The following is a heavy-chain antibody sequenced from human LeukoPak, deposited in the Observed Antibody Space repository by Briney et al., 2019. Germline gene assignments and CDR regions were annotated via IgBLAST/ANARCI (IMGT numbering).Heavy chain of an antibody. D-gene: IGHD3-16*01. V-gene: IGHV1-2*02. CDR3: AREVLGLQYYFDY. J-gene: IGHJ4*02. CDR1: GYTFTGYY. Sequence: ASVKVSCKASGYTFTGYYMHWVRQAPGQGFEWMGWINPNSGGTNYAQKFQGRVTMTRDTSISTAYMELSRLRSDDTAVYYCAREVLGLQYYFDYWGQGTLVTVSS. CDR2: INPNSGGT.